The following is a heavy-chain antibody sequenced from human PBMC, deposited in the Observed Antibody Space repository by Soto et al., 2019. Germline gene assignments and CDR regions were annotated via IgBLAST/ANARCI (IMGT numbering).Heavy chain of an antibody. CDR2: IKQDGSEK. V-gene: IGHV3-7*05. CDR1: GFTFSSYW. D-gene: IGHD1-1*01. CDR3: ARHPYWSSYWYFDL. J-gene: IGHJ2*01. Sequence: EVQLVESGGGLVQPGGSLRLSCAASGFTFSSYWMSWVRQAPGKGLEWVANIKQDGSEKYYVDSVKGRFTISRDNAKNSLYLQMNSLRAEDTAVYYCARHPYWSSYWYFDLWGRGTLVTVTS.